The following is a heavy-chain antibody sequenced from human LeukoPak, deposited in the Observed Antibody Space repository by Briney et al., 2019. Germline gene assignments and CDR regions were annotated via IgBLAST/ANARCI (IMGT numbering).Heavy chain of an antibody. CDR2: IYTSGST. V-gene: IGHV4-4*07. CDR3: ARDWYTSMGSSSFVL. CDR1: GGSISSYY. Sequence: SETLSLTCTVSGGSISSYYWSWIRQPAGKGLEWIGRIYTSGSTNYNPSLKSRVTMSVDTSKNQFSLKLSSVTAADTAVYYGARDWYTSMGSSSFVLWGGGTLVTVSS. J-gene: IGHJ2*01. D-gene: IGHD6-6*01.